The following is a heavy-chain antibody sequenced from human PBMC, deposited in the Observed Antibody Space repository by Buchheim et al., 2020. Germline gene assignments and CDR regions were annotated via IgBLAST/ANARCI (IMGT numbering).Heavy chain of an antibody. Sequence: QVQLVESGGGVVQPGRSLRLSCAASGFTFSSYGMHWVRQAPGKGLEWVAVISYDGSNKYYADSVKGRFTISRENPQNKLHLQMNSLRAEETAVYYCAKDRGTMIYSAPDYWGQGTL. D-gene: IGHD3-22*01. CDR1: GFTFSSYG. J-gene: IGHJ4*02. CDR2: ISYDGSNK. V-gene: IGHV3-30*18. CDR3: AKDRGTMIYSAPDY.